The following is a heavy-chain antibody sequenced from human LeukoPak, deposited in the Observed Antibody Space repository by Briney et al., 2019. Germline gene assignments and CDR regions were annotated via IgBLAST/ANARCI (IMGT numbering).Heavy chain of an antibody. CDR2: ISSSSSTI. CDR3: ARDGAPCSGVSCYTPYYYGMVV. J-gene: IGHJ6*02. D-gene: IGHD2-15*01. Sequence: GGSLRLSCVASGLTFSSYSMNWVRQAPGKGLEWVSYISSSSSTIYYADSVKGRFTISRDNAKNSLYLQMNSLRDEDTAVYYCARDGAPCSGVSCYTPYYYGMVVWGQGTTVTVSS. V-gene: IGHV3-48*02. CDR1: GLTFSSYS.